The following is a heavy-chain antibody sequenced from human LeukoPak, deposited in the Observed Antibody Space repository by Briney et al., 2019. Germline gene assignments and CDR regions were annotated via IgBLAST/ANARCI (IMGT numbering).Heavy chain of an antibody. J-gene: IGHJ5*02. CDR3: ARGLGGSSSGEIYNWFDP. D-gene: IGHD6-13*01. Sequence: GASVKVSCKASGYTFTSCDINWVRQATGQGLEWMGWMNPNSGNTGYAQKFQGRVTMTRNTSISTAYMELSSLRSEDTAVYYCARGLGGSSSGEIYNWFDPWGQGTLVTVSS. CDR2: MNPNSGNT. V-gene: IGHV1-8*01. CDR1: GYTFTSCD.